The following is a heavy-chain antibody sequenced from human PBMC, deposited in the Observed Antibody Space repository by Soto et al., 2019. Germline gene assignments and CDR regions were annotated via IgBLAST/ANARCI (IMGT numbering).Heavy chain of an antibody. CDR1: GFTFASSA. CDR2: IVVGTGNT. J-gene: IGHJ4*02. D-gene: IGHD6-19*01. Sequence: ASVKVSCKASGFTFASSAVQWVRQARGQRLEWIGWIVVGTGNTNYAEKFQERVTITRDMSTSTAYMELRSLRSEDTAVYYCAADGAFSSGWYNFDSWGQGTLVTVSS. CDR3: AADGAFSSGWYNFDS. V-gene: IGHV1-58*01.